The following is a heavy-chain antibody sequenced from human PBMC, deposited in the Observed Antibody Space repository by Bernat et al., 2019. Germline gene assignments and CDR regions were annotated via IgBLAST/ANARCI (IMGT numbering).Heavy chain of an antibody. D-gene: IGHD2-15*01. CDR2: VSGSGRST. CDR1: GFTFSGYA. J-gene: IGHJ4*02. CDR3: AKGCGDSCFSVDS. Sequence: EVHVLESGGGLLQPGGCLRLSCAASGFTFSGYAMSWVRQAPGKGLEWVSGVSGSGRSTFYADSVKGRFTISRDNSKNTLYLQMNSLSAEDTAIYYCAKGCGDSCFSVDSWGQGTPVTVSS. V-gene: IGHV3-23*01.